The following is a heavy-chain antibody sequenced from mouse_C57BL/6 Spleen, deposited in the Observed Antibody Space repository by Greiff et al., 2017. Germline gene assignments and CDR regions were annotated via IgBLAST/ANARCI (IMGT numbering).Heavy chain of an antibody. Sequence: QVQLQQSGAELARPGASVKMSCKASGYNFTSYTMHWVKQRPGQGLEWIGYINPSSGYTKYNQKFKDKATLTADKSSITAYMQLSSLTSEDSAVYYCARSPELGFAYWGQGTLVTVSA. CDR3: ARSPELGFAY. D-gene: IGHD4-1*01. CDR2: INPSSGYT. J-gene: IGHJ3*01. CDR1: GYNFTSYT. V-gene: IGHV1-4*01.